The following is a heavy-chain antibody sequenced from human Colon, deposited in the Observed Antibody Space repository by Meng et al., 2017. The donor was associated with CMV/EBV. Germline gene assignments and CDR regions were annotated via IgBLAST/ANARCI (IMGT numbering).Heavy chain of an antibody. CDR2: ITHNGRED. CDR1: GFTVTNNF. J-gene: IGHJ4*02. Sequence: GESLKISCAASGFTVTNNFMAWVRQAPGKGLEWVGAITHNGREDHYADSVKGRFTISRDTPKDTLYLELNSLKTDDTATYYCVRDKGTGAFDFWGQGSLVTVSS. V-gene: IGHV3-30*04. D-gene: IGHD3/OR15-3a*01. CDR3: VRDKGTGAFDF.